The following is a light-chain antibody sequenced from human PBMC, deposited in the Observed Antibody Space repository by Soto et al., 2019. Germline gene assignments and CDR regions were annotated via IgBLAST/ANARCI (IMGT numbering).Light chain of an antibody. J-gene: IGLJ3*02. CDR1: SSDVGGYPY. V-gene: IGLV2-14*01. CDR3: SSYTSYSTWV. CDR2: EVS. Sequence: QSALTQHASVSGSPGQSITISCTGASSDVGGYPYVSWFQHHPGKAPKLMIYEVSNRPSGVSNRFSASKSGNTASLTISGLQADDEADYYCSSYTSYSTWVFGGGTKVTVL.